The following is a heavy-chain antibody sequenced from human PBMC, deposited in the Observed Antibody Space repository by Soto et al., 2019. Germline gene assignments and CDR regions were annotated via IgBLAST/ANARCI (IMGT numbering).Heavy chain of an antibody. CDR3: AKDYLGSSWTVDD. CDR1: GGTISSHG. D-gene: IGHD6-13*01. V-gene: IGHV3-30*18. Sequence: SCASAGGTISSHGMHWVSQIPGKGLEWVAVISFDGSNKYYADSVKGRFAISRDNSKNTLYLQMNSLRTEDTAVYYCAKDYLGSSWTVDDWVQGALVTVS. J-gene: IGHJ4*02. CDR2: ISFDGSNK.